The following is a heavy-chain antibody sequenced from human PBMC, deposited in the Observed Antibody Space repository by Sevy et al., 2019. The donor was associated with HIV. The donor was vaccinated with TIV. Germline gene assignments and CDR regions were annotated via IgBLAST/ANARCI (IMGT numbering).Heavy chain of an antibody. CDR1: GFTFSTYG. Sequence: GGSLRLSCAASGFTFSTYGMHWVRQAPGKGLKWVAVMWFDGSNTYYADSVKGRFTISRDIAKNTLHLQMNSLRAEDTAVYYCARDLEFYDYGDYGPAFMPDYWGQGTLVTVSS. CDR2: MWFDGSNT. CDR3: ARDLEFYDYGDYGPAFMPDY. D-gene: IGHD4-17*01. V-gene: IGHV3-33*01. J-gene: IGHJ4*02.